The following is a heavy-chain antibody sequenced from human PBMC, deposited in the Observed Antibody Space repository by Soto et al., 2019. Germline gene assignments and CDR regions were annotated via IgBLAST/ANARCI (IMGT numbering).Heavy chain of an antibody. CDR2: IYNSGIT. CDR3: ARGVLVFGLVSRFWFDP. CDR1: GGSISSGDYS. J-gene: IGHJ5*02. Sequence: SETLSLTCTVSGGSISSGDYSWSWVRQSPGKGLEWIGHIYNSGITYYNPSLKSRVVISIDTSRNQFSLRLNSLTAADRAVYFCARGVLVFGLVSRFWFDPWGQVTWSPSP. V-gene: IGHV4-30-4*01. D-gene: IGHD3-3*01.